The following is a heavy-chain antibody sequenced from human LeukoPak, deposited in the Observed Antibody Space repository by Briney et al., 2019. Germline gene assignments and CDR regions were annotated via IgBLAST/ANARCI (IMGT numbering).Heavy chain of an antibody. V-gene: IGHV3-7*04. CDR2: INQDGSEK. CDR1: GFTFNTYW. D-gene: IGHD5-18*01. J-gene: IGHJ6*02. Sequence: GGSLRLSCAASGFTFNTYWMSWVRQAPGNGLEWVANINQDGSEKYYVDSVKGRFTISRDRAKSSLYLQMNGLRVEDTAVYYCWRERSRPMQLWSKPYYYYGMDVWGRGTTVTVSS. CDR3: WRERSRPMQLWSKPYYYYGMDV.